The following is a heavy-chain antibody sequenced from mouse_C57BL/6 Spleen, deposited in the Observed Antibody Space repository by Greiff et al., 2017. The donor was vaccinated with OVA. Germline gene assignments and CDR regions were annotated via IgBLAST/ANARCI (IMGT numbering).Heavy chain of an antibody. CDR1: GFSFTSYG. Sequence: QVQLKQSGPGLVQPSQSLSITCTVSGFSFTSYGVHWVRQSPGKGLEWLGVIWSGGSTDYNEDFISRLSISKDNSKSKVFFKMNSLQADYTAIDDCAGITTGVLYYYAMDYWGQGTSVTVSS. CDR3: AGITTGVLYYYAMDY. J-gene: IGHJ4*01. CDR2: IWSGGST. V-gene: IGHV2-2*01. D-gene: IGHD1-1*01.